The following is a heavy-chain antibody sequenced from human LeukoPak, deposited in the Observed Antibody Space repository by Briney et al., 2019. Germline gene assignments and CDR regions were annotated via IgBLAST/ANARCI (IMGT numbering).Heavy chain of an antibody. D-gene: IGHD2-8*01. CDR2: ICSNSIYV. Sequence: PGGSLRLSCAASGVTFRRDSMNWVRQGPGKGLEWVSSICSNSIYVYYADSVKGRFTISRDNAKNSLFLQMNSLRAEDTAVYYCAREGGSTKYHFDYWGQGTLVTVSS. J-gene: IGHJ4*02. CDR3: AREGGSTKYHFDY. CDR1: GVTFRRDS. V-gene: IGHV3-21*01.